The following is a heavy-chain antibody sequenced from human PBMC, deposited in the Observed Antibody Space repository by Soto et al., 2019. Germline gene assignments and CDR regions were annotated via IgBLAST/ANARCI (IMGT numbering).Heavy chain of an antibody. D-gene: IGHD2-15*01. CDR2: INQDGSGK. V-gene: IGHV3-7*04. CDR1: GFTFSHYW. CDR3: ATDIVVVFSVFDAFDI. J-gene: IGHJ3*02. Sequence: GGSLRLSCAASGFTFSHYWMSWVRQAPGKGLEWVANINQDGSGKYYVDSVKGRFTISRDNAQNSLFLQMNSLRGDDTAVYYCATDIVVVFSVFDAFDIWGQGKMVTVSS.